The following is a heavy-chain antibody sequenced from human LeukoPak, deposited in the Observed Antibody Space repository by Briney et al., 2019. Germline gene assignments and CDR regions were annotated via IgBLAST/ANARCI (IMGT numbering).Heavy chain of an antibody. CDR1: GYTFTSYG. D-gene: IGHD3-9*01. Sequence: RASVKVSCKASGYTFTSYGISWVRQAPGQGLEWMGWISAYNGNTNYAQKLQGRVTMTTDTSTSTAYMELRSLRSDDTAVYYRARDPAYYDILTGYLPEDAFDIWGQGTMVTVSS. CDR3: ARDPAYYDILTGYLPEDAFDI. CDR2: ISAYNGNT. J-gene: IGHJ3*02. V-gene: IGHV1-18*01.